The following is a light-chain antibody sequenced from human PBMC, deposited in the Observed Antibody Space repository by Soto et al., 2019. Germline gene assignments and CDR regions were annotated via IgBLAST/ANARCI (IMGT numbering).Light chain of an antibody. Sequence: DIQMTQSPSSLSAFVGDRVTITCRASQGISNYLAWYQQKPVKVPKLLIFGASTLQSGVPSRFSGSGSGTDFTLTISSLQPEDVATYYCQKYNSVPHTFGQGTRLEIK. CDR1: QGISNY. V-gene: IGKV1-27*01. CDR3: QKYNSVPHT. J-gene: IGKJ5*01. CDR2: GAS.